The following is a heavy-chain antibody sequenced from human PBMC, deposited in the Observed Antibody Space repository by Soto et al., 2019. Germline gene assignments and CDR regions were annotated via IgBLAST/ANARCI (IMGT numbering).Heavy chain of an antibody. CDR1: GFTFSSNA. Sequence: EVQLLESGGGLVQPGGSLTLCCAASGFTFSSNAMSWVRQAPGKGLEWVSGISSSGGSTYYADSVKGRFTISRDNSKNMLYLQMNNLRAEDTAVYYCAKAQGGSYFDYWGQGTLVTVSS. J-gene: IGHJ4*02. CDR2: ISSSGGST. D-gene: IGHD2-15*01. V-gene: IGHV3-23*01. CDR3: AKAQGGSYFDY.